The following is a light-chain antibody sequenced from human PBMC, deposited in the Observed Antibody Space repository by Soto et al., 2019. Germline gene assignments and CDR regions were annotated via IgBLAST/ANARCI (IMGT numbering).Light chain of an antibody. CDR2: GAS. V-gene: IGKV3-20*01. Sequence: EIVLTQSPGTLSLSPGERATLSCRASQSVSSSYLAWDQQKPGQAPRLLIYGASSRATGIPDRFSGSGSGTDFTLTISRLEPDDFAVYYCQQYGSSPTFGQGTKVEIK. CDR1: QSVSSSY. J-gene: IGKJ1*01. CDR3: QQYGSSPT.